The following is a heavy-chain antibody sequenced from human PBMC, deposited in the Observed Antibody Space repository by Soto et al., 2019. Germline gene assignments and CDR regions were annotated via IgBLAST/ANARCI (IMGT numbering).Heavy chain of an antibody. D-gene: IGHD3-9*01. V-gene: IGHV3-15*01. J-gene: IGHJ5*02. CDR1: GFTFSNAW. CDR2: IKSKTDGGTT. CDR3: TVPILTGYGNGWFDP. Sequence: GGSLRLSCAASGFTFSNAWMSWVRQAPGKGLEWVGRIKSKTDGGTTDYAAPVKGRFTISRDDSKNTLYLQMNSLKTEDTAVYYCTVPILTGYGNGWFDPWGQGTLVTSPQ.